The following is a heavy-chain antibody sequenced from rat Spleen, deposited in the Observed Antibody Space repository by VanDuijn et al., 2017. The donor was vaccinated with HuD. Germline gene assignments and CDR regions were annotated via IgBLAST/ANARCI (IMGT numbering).Heavy chain of an antibody. J-gene: IGHJ2*01. CDR2: FSYDGFTT. D-gene: IGHD2-2*01. Sequence: EVQLVESGGGLVQPGRSLKLSCAASGFTFNNYGMAWVRQAPTKGLEWVATFSYDGFTTYYRDSVRGRFTISSDDAKTTLYLQLDSLRSEDTATYYCARHGDLLDYWGQGVMVTVSS. V-gene: IGHV5-29*01. CDR3: ARHGDLLDY. CDR1: GFTFNNYG.